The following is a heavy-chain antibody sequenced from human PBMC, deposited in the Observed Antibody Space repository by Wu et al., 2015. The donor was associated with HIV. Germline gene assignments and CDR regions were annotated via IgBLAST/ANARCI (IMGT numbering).Heavy chain of an antibody. V-gene: IGHV1-2*02. D-gene: IGHD3-3*01. CDR1: GTTFISYT. CDR2: INPNSGGT. J-gene: IGHJ4*02. CDR3: VRGDYANYDFWSAYPSY. Sequence: QVQLMQSGAEVKKPGSSVKVSCKASGTTFISYTITWVRQAPGQGLEWMGWINPNSGGTNYAQKFQGRVTLTRDTSIGTAYMELSRLTSDDTVVYYCVRGDYANYDFWSAYPSYWGQGTLVTVSS.